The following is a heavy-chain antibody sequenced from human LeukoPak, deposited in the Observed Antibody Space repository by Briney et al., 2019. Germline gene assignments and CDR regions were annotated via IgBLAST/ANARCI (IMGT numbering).Heavy chain of an antibody. CDR1: GGSISSYY. D-gene: IGHD3-3*01. J-gene: IGHJ4*02. CDR3: AALPQYDFWGGYPN. V-gene: IGHV4-59*01. Sequence: SETLSLTCTVSGGSISSYYWSWIRQPPGKGLEWIGYIYYSGSTNYNPSLRSRVTISIDTSKNQFSLKLSSVTAADPAVYYCAALPQYDFWGGYPNRGQGTPGTGFS. CDR2: IYYSGST.